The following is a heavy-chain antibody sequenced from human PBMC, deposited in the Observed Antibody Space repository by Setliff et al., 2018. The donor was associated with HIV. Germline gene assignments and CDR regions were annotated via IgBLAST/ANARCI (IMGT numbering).Heavy chain of an antibody. Sequence: SSETLSLPCTVSRGPISTNDYSWCFIRPSPGKGLEWLASVHYGGSIFYNPSLKSRVTLSVGTSKRQFFRNLSSATTADTAMYYCVGPSFGIGGGSMFDSWGQGIVVTVSS. V-gene: IGHV4-39*01. J-gene: IGHJ4*02. CDR2: VHYGGSI. D-gene: IGHD3-10*01. CDR3: VGPSFGIGGGSMFDS. CDR1: RGPISTNDYS.